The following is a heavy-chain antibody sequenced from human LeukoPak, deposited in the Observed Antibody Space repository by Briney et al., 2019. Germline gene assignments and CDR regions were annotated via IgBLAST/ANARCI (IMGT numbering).Heavy chain of an antibody. J-gene: IGHJ4*02. CDR2: IDPNTGGT. D-gene: IGHD5-18*01. CDR3: ARPRAFSYGQMYYFDY. CDR1: GYTFTSYY. Sequence: ASVKVSCKASGYTFTSYYMHWVRQAPGQGLEWMGWIDPNTGGTNFAQKFQGRVTMTRDTSITTAYMELSRLRFDDTAVYYCARPRAFSYGQMYYFDYWGQGALVTVSS. V-gene: IGHV1-2*02.